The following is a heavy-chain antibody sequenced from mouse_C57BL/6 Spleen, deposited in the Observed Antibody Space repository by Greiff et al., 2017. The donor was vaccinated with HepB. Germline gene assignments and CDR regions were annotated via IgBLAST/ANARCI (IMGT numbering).Heavy chain of an antibody. D-gene: IGHD1-1*01. J-gene: IGHJ2*01. V-gene: IGHV1-55*01. CDR2: IYPGSGST. CDR1: GYTFTGYW. Sequence: QVHVKQPGAELVKPGASVKMSCKASGYTFTGYWITWVKQRPGQGLEWIGDIYPGSGSTNYNEKFKSKATLTVDTSSSTAYMQLSSLTSEDSAVYYCARALNYGSSYFDYWGQGTTLTVSS. CDR3: ARALNYGSSYFDY.